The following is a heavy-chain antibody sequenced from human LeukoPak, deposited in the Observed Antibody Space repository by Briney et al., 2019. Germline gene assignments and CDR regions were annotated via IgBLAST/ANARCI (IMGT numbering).Heavy chain of an antibody. Sequence: AGGSLRLSCAASGFTFGNYAMSWVRQGPGKGLEWVSSISGSGGTTYYADSVKGRFTISRDNSQNTLYLQMSSLRAEDTAVYYCAKDLTSYSSSWYDYWGQGTLVTVSS. V-gene: IGHV3-23*01. J-gene: IGHJ4*02. D-gene: IGHD6-13*01. CDR3: AKDLTSYSSSWYDY. CDR1: GFTFGNYA. CDR2: ISGSGGTT.